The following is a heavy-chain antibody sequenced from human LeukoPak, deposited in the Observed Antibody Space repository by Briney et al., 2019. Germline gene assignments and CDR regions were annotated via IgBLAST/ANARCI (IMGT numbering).Heavy chain of an antibody. V-gene: IGHV1-8*01. J-gene: IGHJ4*02. D-gene: IGHD6-19*01. Sequence: ASVKVTCKSSGYTFTSYDINWVRQATGQGLEWMGWMNPNSGNTGYEQKFQGRVTMTRNTSTSTAYMELSSLRSEDTAVYYCARGLAVAGTGYWGQGTLVTVSS. CDR2: MNPNSGNT. CDR1: GYTFTSYD. CDR3: ARGLAVAGTGY.